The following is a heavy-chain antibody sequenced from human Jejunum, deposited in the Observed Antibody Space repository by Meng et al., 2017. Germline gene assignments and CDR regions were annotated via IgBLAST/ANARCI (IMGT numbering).Heavy chain of an antibody. J-gene: IGHJ4*02. CDR2: TYYRSKWYI. V-gene: IGHV6-1*01. D-gene: IGHD1-26*01. Sequence: QIQLQQSCQGLVKPSQTLSLHCAISGDRVSSNSAGWNWIRHSPSRGLEWLGRTYYRSKWYIDYAVSVKSRITINPDTSKNQFSLHLNSVTPEDTAVYYCAGGGLVRSTRGYFDYWGQGTLVTVSS. CDR3: AGGGLVRSTRGYFDY. CDR1: GDRVSSNSAG.